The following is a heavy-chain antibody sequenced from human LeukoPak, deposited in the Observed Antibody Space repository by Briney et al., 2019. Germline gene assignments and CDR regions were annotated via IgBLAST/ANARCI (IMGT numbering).Heavy chain of an antibody. D-gene: IGHD6-13*01. J-gene: IGHJ6*03. Sequence: ASVKVSCKASGGTFSSYAISWVRQAPGQGLEWMGGIIPIFGTANYAQKFQGRVTITADKSTSTAYMELSSLRSEDTAVYYCARYSSSWYYYYYYMDVWGKGTTVTVSS. CDR1: GGTFSSYA. CDR3: ARYSSSWYYYYYYMDV. V-gene: IGHV1-69*06. CDR2: IIPIFGTA.